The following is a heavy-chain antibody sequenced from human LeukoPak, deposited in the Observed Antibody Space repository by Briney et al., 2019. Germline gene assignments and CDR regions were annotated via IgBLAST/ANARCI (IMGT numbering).Heavy chain of an antibody. J-gene: IGHJ5*02. Sequence: GVSVKVSCKASGYTFTSYYMHWVRQAPGQGLEWMGIINPSGGSTSYAQKFQGRVTMTRDTSTSTVYMELSSLRSEDTAVYYCARDLGADRPGNWFDPWGQGTLVTVSS. CDR1: GYTFTSYY. D-gene: IGHD3-16*01. CDR2: INPSGGST. CDR3: ARDLGADRPGNWFDP. V-gene: IGHV1-46*01.